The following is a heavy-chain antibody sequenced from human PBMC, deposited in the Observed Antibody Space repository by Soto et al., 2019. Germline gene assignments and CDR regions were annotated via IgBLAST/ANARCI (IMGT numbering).Heavy chain of an antibody. CDR3: ARTLRYSSGWYSGHYYYNGMDF. CDR1: GYSFTSYW. D-gene: IGHD6-19*01. CDR2: IYPGDSDT. Sequence: EVQLVQSGAEVKKPGESLKISCKGSGYSFTSYWIGWVRQMPGKGLEWMGIIYPGDSDTRYSPSFQGQVTISADKSISTAYLQWCSLKSSDTAMYYCARTLRYSSGWYSGHYYYNGMDFWGQGTTLTVSS. J-gene: IGHJ6*02. V-gene: IGHV5-51*01.